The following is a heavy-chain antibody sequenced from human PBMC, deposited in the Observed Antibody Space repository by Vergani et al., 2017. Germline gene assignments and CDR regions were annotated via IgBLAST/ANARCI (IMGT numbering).Heavy chain of an antibody. J-gene: IGHJ6*02. CDR3: AKEIFGSYCSSTSCSRYYYGMDV. CDR1: GFTFSSYG. V-gene: IGHV3-30*02. Sequence: QVQLVESGGGVVQPGGSLRLSCAASGFTFSSYGMRWVRQAPGKGLEWVAFIRYDGSNKYYADSVKGRFTISRDNSKNTLYLQMNSLRAEDTAVYYCAKEIFGSYCSSTSCSRYYYGMDVWGQGTTVTVSS. CDR2: IRYDGSNK. D-gene: IGHD2-2*01.